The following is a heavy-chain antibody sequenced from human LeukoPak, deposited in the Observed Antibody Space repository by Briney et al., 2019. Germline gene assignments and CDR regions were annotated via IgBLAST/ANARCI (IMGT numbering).Heavy chain of an antibody. D-gene: IGHD6-13*01. CDR2: IYSGGST. J-gene: IGHJ4*02. CDR3: ARGRSSSCPGDY. Sequence: GGSLRLSCAASGFTVSSNYMSWVRQAPGKGLEWVSVIYSGGSTYYADSVKGRFTISRDNSKNTLYLQMNGLRAEDTAVYYCARGRSSSCPGDYWGQGTLVTVSS. V-gene: IGHV3-66*01. CDR1: GFTVSSNY.